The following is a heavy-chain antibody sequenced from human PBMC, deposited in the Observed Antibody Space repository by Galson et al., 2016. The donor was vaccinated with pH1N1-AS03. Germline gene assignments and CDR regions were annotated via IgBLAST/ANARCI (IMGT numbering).Heavy chain of an antibody. Sequence: TLSLTCTVSGGSISSGGYYWNWMRQHPGKGLEWIGYISYSGSTYYNPSLKSQVTISIDTYKNQFSLKLSSVTVADTAVYYCSRGWPKRDKDILTGTLVQSNWFDHWGKGTRVTVSS. CDR2: ISYSGST. D-gene: IGHD3-9*01. J-gene: IGHJ5*02. V-gene: IGHV4-31*01. CDR3: SRGWPKRDKDILTGTLVQSNWFDH. CDR1: GGSISSGGYY.